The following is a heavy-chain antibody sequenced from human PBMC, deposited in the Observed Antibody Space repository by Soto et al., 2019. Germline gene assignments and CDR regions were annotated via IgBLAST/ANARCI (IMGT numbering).Heavy chain of an antibody. CDR2: IKFDGSEK. V-gene: IGHV3-7*03. CDR3: VKDGGYCSSSTCYSPRNHYFDS. CDR1: GFIFSDYW. Sequence: LRLSCAASGFIFSDYWMSWVRQAPGKGPEWVANIKFDGSEKQYVDSVRGRFTISRDNSRNSLFLQMNSLRAGDTAVYYCVKDGGYCSSSTCYSPRNHYFDSWGQGTLVTVSS. D-gene: IGHD2-2*01. J-gene: IGHJ4*02.